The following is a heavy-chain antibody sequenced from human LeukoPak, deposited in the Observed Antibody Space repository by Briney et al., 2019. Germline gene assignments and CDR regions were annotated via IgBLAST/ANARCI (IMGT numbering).Heavy chain of an antibody. V-gene: IGHV4-34*01. D-gene: IGHD6-13*01. CDR2: INHSGST. CDR1: GGSFSGYY. CDR3: ARGLIAAAGTGGAFDI. Sequence: SETLSLTCAVYGGSFSGYYWSWIRQPPGKGLEWIGEINHSGSTNYNPSLKSRVTISVDTSKNQFSLKLSSVTAADTAVYYCARGLIAAAGTGGAFDIWGQGTMVTASS. J-gene: IGHJ3*02.